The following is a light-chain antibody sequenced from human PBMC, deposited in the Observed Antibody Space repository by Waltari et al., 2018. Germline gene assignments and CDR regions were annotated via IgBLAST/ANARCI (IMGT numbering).Light chain of an antibody. CDR3: QQSDSTPPRT. J-gene: IGKJ1*01. V-gene: IGKV1-39*01. CDR2: AAS. CDR1: QSIDAY. Sequence: DIQMTQSPSSLSASVGDRVTITCRASQSIDAYFNWYQQKPGKAPKLLIYAASNLQSGVPSRFRGSGSGTDFTLTISSLQPEDFATYYCQQSDSTPPRTFGQGTKVEI.